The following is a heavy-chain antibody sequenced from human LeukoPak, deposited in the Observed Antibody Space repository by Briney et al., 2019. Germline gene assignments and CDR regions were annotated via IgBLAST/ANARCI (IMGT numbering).Heavy chain of an antibody. V-gene: IGHV4-59*01. CDR1: GGSISSYY. D-gene: IGHD3-10*01. Sequence: SETLSLTCTVSGGSISSYYWTWIRQPPGKGLEWIGYIYYSGSTNYNPSLKSRVTISVDTSKNQFSLKLSSVTAADTAVYYCARAPVLDYYGSGSYNWFDPWGQGTLVTVSS. CDR3: ARAPVLDYYGSGSYNWFDP. J-gene: IGHJ5*02. CDR2: IYYSGST.